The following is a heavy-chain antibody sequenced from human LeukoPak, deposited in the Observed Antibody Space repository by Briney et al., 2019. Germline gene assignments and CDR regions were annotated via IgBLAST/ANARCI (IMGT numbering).Heavy chain of an antibody. CDR1: GFTFSSYS. V-gene: IGHV3-21*01. J-gene: IGHJ4*02. Sequence: GGSLRLSCAASGFTFSSYSMNWVRQAPGKGLEWVSSISSSSSYIYYADSVKGRFTISRDNATNSLYLQMNSLRAEDTAVYYCASHDFWSGYFDYWGQGTLVTVSS. CDR2: ISSSSSYI. CDR3: ASHDFWSGYFDY. D-gene: IGHD3-3*01.